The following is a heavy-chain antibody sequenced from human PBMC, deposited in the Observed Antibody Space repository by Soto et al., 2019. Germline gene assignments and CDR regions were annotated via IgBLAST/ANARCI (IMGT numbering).Heavy chain of an antibody. CDR3: ARGRKPIAVAGRYYDYYGMDV. J-gene: IGHJ6*02. Sequence: QVQLVQSGAEVKKPGSSVKVSCKASGGTFSSYAISWVRQAPGQGLERMGGIIPIFGTANYAQKSQGRVTITADESTSTAYMEMSSLRSEDTAVYDCARGRKPIAVAGRYYDYYGMDVWGQGTTVTVSS. V-gene: IGHV1-69*01. D-gene: IGHD6-19*01. CDR2: IIPIFGTA. CDR1: GGTFSSYA.